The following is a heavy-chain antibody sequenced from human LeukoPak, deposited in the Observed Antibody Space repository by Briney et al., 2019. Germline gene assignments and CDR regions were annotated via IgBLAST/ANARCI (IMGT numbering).Heavy chain of an antibody. CDR2: INHSGST. CDR3: ARIHRMDV. V-gene: IGHV4-34*01. CDR1: GGSFSGYY. Sequence: PSETLSLTCAVYGGSFSGYYWSWIRQPPGKGLEWIGEINHSGSTNYNPSLKSRVTISVDTSKNQFSLKLSSVTAADTAVYYCARIHRMDVWAKGPRSPSP. J-gene: IGHJ6*03.